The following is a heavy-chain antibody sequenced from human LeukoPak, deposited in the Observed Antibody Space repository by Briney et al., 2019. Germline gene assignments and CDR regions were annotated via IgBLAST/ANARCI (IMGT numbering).Heavy chain of an antibody. CDR3: TTEHGDSSPFDY. CDR2: IKSKTDGGTT. D-gene: IGHD4-17*01. CDR1: GFTFSNAW. V-gene: IGHV3-15*01. J-gene: IGHJ4*02. Sequence: GGSLRLSCAASGFTFSNAWMSWVRQAPGKGLEWVGRIKSKTDGGTTDYAAPVKGRFTISRDDSKNTLYLQMNSLKTEDTAVYYCTTEHGDSSPFDYWGQGTLVTVSS.